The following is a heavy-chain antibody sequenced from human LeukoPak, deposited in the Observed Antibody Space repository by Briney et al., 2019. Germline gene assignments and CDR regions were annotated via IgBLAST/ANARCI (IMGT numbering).Heavy chain of an antibody. J-gene: IGHJ4*02. CDR3: ARIATAVNIFDY. Sequence: PGGSLRLSCVASGFTFNSYAMNWVRQAPGKGLEWVAVISFDESHEYYADSVKGRFTISRDNSRNTVYLQMNSLRAEDTAVYYCARIATAVNIFDYWGQGTLVTVSS. CDR2: ISFDESHE. CDR1: GFTFNSYA. V-gene: IGHV3-30*14. D-gene: IGHD6-13*01.